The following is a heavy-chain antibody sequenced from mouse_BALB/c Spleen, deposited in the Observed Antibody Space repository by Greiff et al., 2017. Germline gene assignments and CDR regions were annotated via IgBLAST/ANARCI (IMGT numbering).Heavy chain of an antibody. J-gene: IGHJ1*01. Sequence: VKLQQSGAELAKPGASVKMSCKASGYTFTSYWMHWVKQRPGQGLEWIGYINPSTGYTEYNQKFKDKATLTADKSSSTAYMQLSSLTSEDSAVYYCARLITRYFDVWGAGTTVTVSS. CDR2: INPSTGYT. CDR1: GYTFTSYW. CDR3: ARLITRYFDV. D-gene: IGHD2-4*01. V-gene: IGHV1-7*01.